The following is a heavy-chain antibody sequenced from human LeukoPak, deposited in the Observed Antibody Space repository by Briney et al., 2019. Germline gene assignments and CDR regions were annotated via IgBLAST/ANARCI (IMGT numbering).Heavy chain of an antibody. CDR3: ARRYSSCWYLGYYFDY. J-gene: IGHJ4*02. CDR1: GFTFSSDW. V-gene: IGHV3-7*01. D-gene: IGHD6-19*01. CDR2: IKQDGSEK. Sequence: GGSLRLSCAASGFTFSSDWMSWVRQAPGKGLEWVANIKQDGSEKFYVDSVKGRFTISRDNAKTSLYLQMNSLRAEDTAVYYCARRYSSCWYLGYYFDYWGQGTLVTVSS.